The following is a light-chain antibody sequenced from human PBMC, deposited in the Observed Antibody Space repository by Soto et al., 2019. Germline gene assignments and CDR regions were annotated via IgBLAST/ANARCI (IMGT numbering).Light chain of an antibody. CDR3: QQSYSTLMYT. Sequence: DIQMTQSPSSLSASVGDRVTITCRASQSISNYLNWYQQKPGKAPELLIYAASSLQSGVPSRFSGSGSGTDFSLTISSPQPEDFATYYCQQSYSTLMYTFGQGTKLEIK. V-gene: IGKV1-39*01. J-gene: IGKJ2*01. CDR2: AAS. CDR1: QSISNY.